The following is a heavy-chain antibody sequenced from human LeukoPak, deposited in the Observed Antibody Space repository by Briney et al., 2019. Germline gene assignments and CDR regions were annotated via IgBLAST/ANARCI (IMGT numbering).Heavy chain of an antibody. CDR2: LYFRGNT. CDR1: GGSISINSYY. D-gene: IGHD2/OR15-2a*01. V-gene: IGHV4-39*07. Sequence: SETLSLTCSVSGGSISINSYYWDWIRQSPGKGLEWLGSLYFRGNTYYNPSLKSRVSISVDTSKNQFSLRLNSVTAADTAVYFCARQSGPFYFVDYWGQGIPVTVSS. CDR3: ARQSGPFYFVDY. J-gene: IGHJ4*02.